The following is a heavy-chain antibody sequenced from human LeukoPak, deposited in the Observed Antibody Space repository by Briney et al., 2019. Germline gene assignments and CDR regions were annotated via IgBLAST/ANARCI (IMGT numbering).Heavy chain of an antibody. J-gene: IGHJ4*02. CDR2: ISPYNGNT. D-gene: IGHD6-19*01. CDR3: ARAGSGSGWYFDY. CDR1: GYAFTSVG. Sequence: ASVKVSCEASGYAFTSVGITWVRRAPGQGLEWMGWISPYNGNTRYAQKFQGRVAMTTDTSTTTAYMELRGLRFNDTAVYYCARAGSGSGWYFDYWGQGTLVTVSS. V-gene: IGHV1-18*01.